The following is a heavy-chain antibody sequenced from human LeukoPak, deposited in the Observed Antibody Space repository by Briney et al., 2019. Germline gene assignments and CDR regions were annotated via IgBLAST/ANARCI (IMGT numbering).Heavy chain of an antibody. V-gene: IGHV4-34*01. CDR2: IYHSGST. Sequence: SETLSLTCAVYGGSFSGYYWSWIRQPPGKGLEWIGSIYHSGSTYYNPSLKSRVTISVDTSKNQFSLKLSSVTAADTAVYYCARDQGYGSGSYQWGQGTLVTVSS. D-gene: IGHD3-10*01. CDR1: GGSFSGYY. J-gene: IGHJ4*02. CDR3: ARDQGYGSGSYQ.